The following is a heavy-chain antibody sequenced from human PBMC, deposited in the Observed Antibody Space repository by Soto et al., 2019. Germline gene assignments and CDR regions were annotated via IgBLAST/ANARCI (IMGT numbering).Heavy chain of an antibody. CDR1: GGTFSSYA. J-gene: IGHJ3*02. Sequence: VKFSCNASGGTFSSYAISWVRHPAGRGLEWMGGIIPIFGTANYAQKFKGRVTITADESTSTAYMELSSLRSEDTAVYYCARAPSIAARPLDAFDIWGQGTMVTVSS. D-gene: IGHD6-6*01. CDR2: IIPIFGTA. CDR3: ARAPSIAARPLDAFDI. V-gene: IGHV1-69*01.